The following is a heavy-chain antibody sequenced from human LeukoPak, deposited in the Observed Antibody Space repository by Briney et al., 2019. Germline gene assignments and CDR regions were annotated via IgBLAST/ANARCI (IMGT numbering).Heavy chain of an antibody. J-gene: IGHJ4*02. Sequence: SETLSLTCAVYGGSFSGYYWSWIRQPPGKGLEWIGEINHSGSTNYNPSLKSRVTISVDTSKNQFSLKLSSVTAADTAVYYCARRYSSSLGQFDYWGQGTLVTVSA. CDR2: INHSGST. CDR3: ARRYSSSLGQFDY. V-gene: IGHV4-34*01. D-gene: IGHD6-6*01. CDR1: GGSFSGYY.